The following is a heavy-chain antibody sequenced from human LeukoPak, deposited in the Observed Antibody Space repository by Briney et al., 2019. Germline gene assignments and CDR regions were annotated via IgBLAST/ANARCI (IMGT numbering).Heavy chain of an antibody. V-gene: IGHV3-48*03. J-gene: IGHJ6*04. D-gene: IGHD3-10*02. CDR3: AELGITMIGGV. CDR1: GFTFSSYE. Sequence: PGGSLRLSCAASGFTFSSYEMNWVRQAPGKGLEWVSCISSSGSTIYCADSVKGRFTISRDNAKNSLYLQMNSLRAEDTAVYYCAELGITMIGGVWGKGTTVTISS. CDR2: ISSSGSTI.